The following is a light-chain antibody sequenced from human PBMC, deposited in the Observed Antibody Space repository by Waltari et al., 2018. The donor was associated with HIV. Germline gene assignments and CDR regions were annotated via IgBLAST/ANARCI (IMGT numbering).Light chain of an antibody. V-gene: IGLV3-25*03. J-gene: IGLJ2*01. Sequence: YPLTQPPSVPVSLGHTATITSSGSALHYRFWNWYQHKVGQAPVLVIFRSRERSSQVPARFSASKSGTTFTLTISGVQAEDEADYFCLSADGRGVRKFFGGGTRLSVL. CDR3: LSADGRGVRKF. CDR1: ALHYRF. CDR2: RSR.